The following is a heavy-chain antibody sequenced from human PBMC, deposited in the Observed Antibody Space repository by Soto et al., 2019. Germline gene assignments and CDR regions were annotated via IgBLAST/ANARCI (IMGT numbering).Heavy chain of an antibody. CDR3: ARDHMLRGYSYGLAPNWFDP. D-gene: IGHD5-18*01. J-gene: IGHJ5*02. CDR2: IYYSGST. V-gene: IGHV4-59*01. Sequence: TSETLSLTCTVSGGSISSYYWSWIRQPPGKGLEWIGYIYYSGSTNYNPSLKSRVTISVDTSKNQFSLKLSSVTAADTAVYYCARDHMLRGYSYGLAPNWFDPWGQGTLVTVS. CDR1: GGSISSYY.